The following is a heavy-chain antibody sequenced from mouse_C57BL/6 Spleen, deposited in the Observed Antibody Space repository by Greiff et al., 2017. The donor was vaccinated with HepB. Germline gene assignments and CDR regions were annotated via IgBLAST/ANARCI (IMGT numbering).Heavy chain of an antibody. V-gene: IGHV1-82*01. CDR3: ARIPGYFDV. J-gene: IGHJ1*03. D-gene: IGHD5-1-1*01. CDR2: IYPGDGDT. CDR1: GYAFSSSW. Sequence: QVQLKQSGPELVKPGASVKISCKASGYAFSSSWMNWVKQRPGKGLEWIGRIYPGDGDTNYNGKFKGKATLSADKSSSTAYMQLSSLTSEDSAVYFCARIPGYFDVWGTGTTVTVSS.